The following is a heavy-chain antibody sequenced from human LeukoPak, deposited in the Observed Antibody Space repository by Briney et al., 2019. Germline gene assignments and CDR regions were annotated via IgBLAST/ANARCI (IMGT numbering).Heavy chain of an antibody. V-gene: IGHV4-59*01. CDR2: IYYIGST. D-gene: IGHD1-26*01. J-gene: IGHJ5*02. CDR1: GGSIRSYY. CDR3: ARGGIVGSRTNWFDP. Sequence: PSETLSLTCTVSGGSIRSYYWSWIRQPPGKGLECIGYIYYIGSTNYNPSLKSRVTISLDTSKSQFSLKLTSVTPADTAVYYCARGGIVGSRTNWFDPWGQGILVTVSS.